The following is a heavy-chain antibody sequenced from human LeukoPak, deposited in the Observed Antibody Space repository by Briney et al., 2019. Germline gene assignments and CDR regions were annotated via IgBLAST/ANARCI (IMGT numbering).Heavy chain of an antibody. CDR3: ARGHVIAAAVS. J-gene: IGHJ4*02. V-gene: IGHV1-8*02. Sequence: ASVKVSCKASGYTFTSYGISWVRQATGQGLEWMGWMNPNSGNTGYAQKFQGRVTMTRNTSISTAYMELSSLRSEDTAVYYCARGHVIAAAVSWGQGTLVTVSS. CDR1: GYTFTSYG. D-gene: IGHD6-13*01. CDR2: MNPNSGNT.